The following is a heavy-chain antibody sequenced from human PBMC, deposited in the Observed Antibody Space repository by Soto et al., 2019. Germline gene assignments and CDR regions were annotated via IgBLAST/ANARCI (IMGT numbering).Heavy chain of an antibody. CDR2: IDPSDSYT. CDR3: ARSSSRPLYSSGSTV. V-gene: IGHV5-10-1*01. J-gene: IGHJ6*02. D-gene: IGHD3-10*01. Sequence: GESLKISCKGSGYSFTSYWISWVRQMPGKGLEWMGRIDPSDSYTNYGPSFHGHVTISADKSISTAYLQWSSLKASDTAMYYCARSSSRPLYSSGSTVWGQGTTVTVSS. CDR1: GYSFTSYW.